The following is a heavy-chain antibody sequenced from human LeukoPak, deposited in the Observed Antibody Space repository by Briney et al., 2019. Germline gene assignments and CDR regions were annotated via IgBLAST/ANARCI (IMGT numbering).Heavy chain of an antibody. CDR3: ARTIVAAAAFDY. J-gene: IGHJ4*02. Sequence: PSETLSLTCTVSGGSISSYYWSWIRQPPGKGLEWIGYIYYSGSTKYNPSLKSRVTISVDTSKNHFSLNLSPVTAADTAVYFCARTIVAAAAFDYWGQGTLVTVSS. V-gene: IGHV4-59*12. CDR2: IYYSGST. D-gene: IGHD6-13*01. CDR1: GGSISSYY.